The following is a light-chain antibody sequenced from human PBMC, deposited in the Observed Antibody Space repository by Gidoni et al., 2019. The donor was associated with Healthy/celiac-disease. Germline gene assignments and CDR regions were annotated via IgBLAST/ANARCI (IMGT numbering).Light chain of an antibody. J-gene: IGKJ2*01. CDR2: AAS. Sequence: DLQMTQSPSSLSASVGDRVTITCQASQRISSVLNWYQQKQGKAPNFLIYAASNLQSGVPSRFSGSRSGTDFTLTISSLQPEDFATYYCQQSYSSPPTFGQGTKLEIK. V-gene: IGKV1-39*01. CDR3: QQSYSSPPT. CDR1: QRISSV.